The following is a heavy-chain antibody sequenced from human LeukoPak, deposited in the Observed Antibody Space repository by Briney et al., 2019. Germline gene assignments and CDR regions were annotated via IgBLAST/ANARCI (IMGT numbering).Heavy chain of an antibody. V-gene: IGHV4-61*02. Sequence: PSQTLSLTCTVSGGSISSGSYYWSWIRQPAGKGLEWIGRIYTSGSTNYNPSLKSRVTISVDTSKNQLSLKLSSVTAADTAVYYCARVKAVAGTGSFDYWGQGTLVTVSS. CDR1: GGSISSGSYY. D-gene: IGHD6-19*01. J-gene: IGHJ4*02. CDR2: IYTSGST. CDR3: ARVKAVAGTGSFDY.